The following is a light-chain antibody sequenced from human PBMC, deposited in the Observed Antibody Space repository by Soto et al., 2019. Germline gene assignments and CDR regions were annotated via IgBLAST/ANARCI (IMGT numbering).Light chain of an antibody. J-gene: IGKJ1*01. Sequence: DIQMTQSPSTLSTSVGDRVTITCRASQSITSWLAWYQQKPGKAPKVLIYHASTLESGVPSRFSGSGSGTEFTLTISSLQPDDFATYYCQQYNSYWTFGQGTKVEIK. CDR1: QSITSW. V-gene: IGKV1-5*01. CDR2: HAS. CDR3: QQYNSYWT.